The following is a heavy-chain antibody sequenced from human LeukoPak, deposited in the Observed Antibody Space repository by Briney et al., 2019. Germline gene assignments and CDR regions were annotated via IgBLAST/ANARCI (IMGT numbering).Heavy chain of an antibody. CDR3: ARGAPGSYCSGGSCPYFDY. CDR2: MNPNSGNT. Sequence: ASVKVSCKASGYTFTTYDINWVRQATGQGLEWMGWMNPNSGNTGYAQKFQGRVTMTRNTSISTAYMELSSLRSEDTAVYYCARGAPGSYCSGGSCPYFDYWGQGTLISVSS. V-gene: IGHV1-8*01. CDR1: GYTFTTYD. D-gene: IGHD2-15*01. J-gene: IGHJ4*02.